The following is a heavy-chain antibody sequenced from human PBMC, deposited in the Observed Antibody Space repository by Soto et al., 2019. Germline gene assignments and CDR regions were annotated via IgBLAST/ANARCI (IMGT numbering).Heavy chain of an antibody. D-gene: IGHD4-4*01. CDR2: IYWDDDK. CDR3: AHRDDYNSFDY. V-gene: IGHV2-5*02. CDR1: GFSLSTSGVG. Sequence: QITLKESGPTLVKPTQTLTLTCTFSGFSLSTSGVGVGWIRQPPGKALEWLALIYWDDDKRYSPSLKSRLTITKDTTKNQVVLTIANMDPVDTATYYCAHRDDYNSFDYWGQGTMVTVSS. J-gene: IGHJ4*02.